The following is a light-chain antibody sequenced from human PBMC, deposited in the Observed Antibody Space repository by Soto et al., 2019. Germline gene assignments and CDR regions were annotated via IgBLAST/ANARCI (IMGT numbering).Light chain of an antibody. CDR1: QGISRS. Sequence: DIQMTQSPSSVSASVGDRVTITFLASQGISRSLAWYQQKPGKAPKLLIYSASSLQSGVPSRFSGSGFGTEFTLTISSLQPDDFATYYCQQYNSYSWTFGQGTKVDI. CDR2: SAS. CDR3: QQYNSYSWT. V-gene: IGKV1-5*01. J-gene: IGKJ1*01.